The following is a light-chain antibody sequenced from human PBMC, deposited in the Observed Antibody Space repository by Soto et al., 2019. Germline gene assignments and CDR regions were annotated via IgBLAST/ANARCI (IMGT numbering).Light chain of an antibody. J-gene: IGKJ2*01. CDR2: GAS. CDR3: QQYGGSPPIDT. V-gene: IGKV3-20*01. CDR1: QSVSSSF. Sequence: EIVLTQSPGTLSLSTGERATLSCRASQSVSSSFLAWYQHKPGQAPRLLIFGASSRATGIPDRFSASGSGTDVTLTISRLEPEDFAVYYCQQYGGSPPIDTFGQGTKMEIK.